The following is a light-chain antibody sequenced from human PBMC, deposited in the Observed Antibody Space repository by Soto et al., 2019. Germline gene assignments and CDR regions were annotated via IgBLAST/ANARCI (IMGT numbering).Light chain of an antibody. CDR3: QNYDWAPWT. CDR2: AAS. Sequence: DIQMTQSPSSLSASVRDRVTITCRASQGISNYLAWYQQKPGKVPKLLIYAASTLQSGVPSRFSGSGSGTDFTPTISSLQPEYVVSYYYQNYDWAPWTFGQGTKVEIK. V-gene: IGKV1-27*01. CDR1: QGISNY. J-gene: IGKJ1*01.